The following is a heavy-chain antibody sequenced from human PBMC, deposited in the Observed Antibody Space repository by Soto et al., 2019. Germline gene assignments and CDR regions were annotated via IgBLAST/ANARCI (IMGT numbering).Heavy chain of an antibody. Sequence: QVQLQESGPGLVKPSQTLSLTCTVSGGSISSGDYYWSWIRQPPGKGLEWIGYIYYSGSTYYNPSLKSRVTISVDTSKNQFSLKLSSVTAADTAVYYCARGKGRQWLRRPNWFDPWGQGTLVTVSS. J-gene: IGHJ5*02. CDR1: GGSISSGDYY. CDR2: IYYSGST. CDR3: ARGKGRQWLRRPNWFDP. V-gene: IGHV4-30-4*01. D-gene: IGHD5-12*01.